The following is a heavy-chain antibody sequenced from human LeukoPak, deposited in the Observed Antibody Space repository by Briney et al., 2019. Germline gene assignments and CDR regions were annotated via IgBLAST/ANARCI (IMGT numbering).Heavy chain of an antibody. CDR2: INPNSGGT. D-gene: IGHD3-10*01. CDR3: ARDSYGSGSYANDY. J-gene: IGHJ4*02. CDR1: VYTFTGYY. Sequence: ASVKVSCKASVYTFTGYYMHWVRQAPGQGLEWMGWINPNSGGTNYAQKFQGRVTMTRDTSISTAYMELSRLRSDDTAVYYCARDSYGSGSYANDYWGQGTLVTVSS. V-gene: IGHV1-2*02.